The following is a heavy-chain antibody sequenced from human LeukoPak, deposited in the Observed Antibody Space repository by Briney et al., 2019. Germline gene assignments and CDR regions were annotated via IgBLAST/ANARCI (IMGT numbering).Heavy chain of an antibody. CDR3: GEGH. Sequence: GGSLRLSCAASGFTFSNFAMIWVRQAPGKGLEWVSAVSGSGDKTHYADSVKGRFTISRDNSKSVLYMQLNNLRLEDTAVYYCGEGHWGRGTLVTVSS. V-gene: IGHV3-23*01. CDR2: VSGSGDKT. CDR1: GFTFSNFA. J-gene: IGHJ4*02.